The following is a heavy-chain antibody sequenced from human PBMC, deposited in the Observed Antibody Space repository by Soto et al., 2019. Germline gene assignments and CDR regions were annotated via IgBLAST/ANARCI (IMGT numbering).Heavy chain of an antibody. V-gene: IGHV4-59*01. CDR3: ARGVDRQWADY. J-gene: IGHJ4*02. CDR2: VYYSGNT. D-gene: IGHD6-19*01. Sequence: SETLSLTCTVSGGFINAYFWTWIRQPPGKGLEWIGFVYYSGNTNYNPSLKSRVSISLHTSKNQFSLQLNSVTAADTAVYYCARGVDRQWADYWGQGTLVTVSS. CDR1: GGFINAYF.